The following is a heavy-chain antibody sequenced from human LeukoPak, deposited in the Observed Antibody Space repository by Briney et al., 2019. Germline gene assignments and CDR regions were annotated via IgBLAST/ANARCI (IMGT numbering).Heavy chain of an antibody. CDR2: IYSGGST. D-gene: IGHD5-18*01. Sequence: GGSLRLSCAASGFTVSSNYMSWVRQAPGRGLEWVSVIYSGGSTYYADSVKGRFTFSRDNSKNTLYLQMNSLRAEDTAVYYCARVDTAMALDYWGQGTLVTVSS. CDR3: ARVDTAMALDY. V-gene: IGHV3-53*01. J-gene: IGHJ4*02. CDR1: GFTVSSNY.